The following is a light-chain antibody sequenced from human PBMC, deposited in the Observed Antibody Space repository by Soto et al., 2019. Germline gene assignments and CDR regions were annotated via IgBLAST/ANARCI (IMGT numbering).Light chain of an antibody. CDR2: AAS. Sequence: DIQMTQSPSSLSASVGDEVTITFRASPTIMNYLNWYQLKPVKPPRLLIYAASSLLSGVPSRFSGSGSGTDFTLTISRLQPEDFATYSCQQSYNSPQTFGQGTKVEIK. V-gene: IGKV1-39*01. CDR1: PTIMNY. CDR3: QQSYNSPQT. J-gene: IGKJ1*01.